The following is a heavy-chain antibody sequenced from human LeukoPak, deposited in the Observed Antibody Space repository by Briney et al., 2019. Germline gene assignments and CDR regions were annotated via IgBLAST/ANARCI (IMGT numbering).Heavy chain of an antibody. Sequence: GGSLRLSCAASGFTFSSYDMHWVRQATGKGLEWVSAIGTAGDTYYPGSVKGRFTISRENAKNSLYLQMNSLRAGDTAVYYCARGSIPYGMDVWGQGTTVTISS. CDR2: IGTAGDT. D-gene: IGHD6-6*01. CDR1: GFTFSSYD. V-gene: IGHV3-13*01. CDR3: ARGSIPYGMDV. J-gene: IGHJ6*02.